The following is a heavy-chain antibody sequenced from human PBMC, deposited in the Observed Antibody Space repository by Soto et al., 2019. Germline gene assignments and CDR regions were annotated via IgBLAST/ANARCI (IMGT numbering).Heavy chain of an antibody. D-gene: IGHD2-15*01. CDR2: DSAYNGNT. CDR3: VVASQPYYLDY. Sequence: QVQMVQSGAEVKKPGASVKVSCKASGYTFTSYGISCVRQAPGQGLEWMGWDSAYNGNTKYAKKLQGRVTMTTETSTSTAYIELRILRFDDTSVYYCVVASQPYYLDYWGQGTLVTVSS. V-gene: IGHV1-18*01. J-gene: IGHJ4*02. CDR1: GYTFTSYG.